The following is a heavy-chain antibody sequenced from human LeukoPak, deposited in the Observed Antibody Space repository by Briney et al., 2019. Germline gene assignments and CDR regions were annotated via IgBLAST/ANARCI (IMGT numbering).Heavy chain of an antibody. V-gene: IGHV4-34*01. CDR1: GGSFSGCY. D-gene: IGHD3-10*01. J-gene: IGHJ6*02. Sequence: PSETLSLTCAVYGGSFSGCYWSWIRQPPGKGLEWIGEINHSGSTNYNPSLKSRVTISVDTSKNQFSLKLSSVTAADTAVYYCARGKNYYGWKLSYGMDVWGQGTTVTVSS. CDR2: INHSGST. CDR3: ARGKNYYGWKLSYGMDV.